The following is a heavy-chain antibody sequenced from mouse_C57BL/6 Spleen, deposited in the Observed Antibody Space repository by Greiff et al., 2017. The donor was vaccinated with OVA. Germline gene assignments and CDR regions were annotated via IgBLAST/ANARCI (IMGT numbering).Heavy chain of an antibody. CDR3: ARPITTVVPYAMDY. CDR1: GFTFSDYG. CDR2: ISSGSGNI. J-gene: IGHJ4*01. D-gene: IGHD1-1*01. Sequence: EVQLLESGGGFVKPGGSLKFSCAASGFTFSDYGMHWVRQAPEKGLEWVAYISSGSGNIYYADTVKGRSTISRDNAKNTLFLQISSLRSEDTAVYYCARPITTVVPYAMDYWGQGTSVTVSS. V-gene: IGHV5-17*01.